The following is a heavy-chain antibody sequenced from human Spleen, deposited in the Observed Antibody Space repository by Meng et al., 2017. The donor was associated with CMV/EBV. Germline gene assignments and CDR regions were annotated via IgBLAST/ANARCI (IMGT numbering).Heavy chain of an antibody. CDR3: ARAGAAVTTNFDF. V-gene: IGHV1-18*01. CDR2: VGAENGET. Sequence: KGSGYTFDIYGITWGRQAPGQGLEWVGWVGAENGETNDGQKFQGRVTVTADTFTNTAYMEMRRLRSDDAAIYYCARAGAAVTTNFDFWGQGTLVTVSS. J-gene: IGHJ4*02. D-gene: IGHD4-17*01. CDR1: GYTFDIYG.